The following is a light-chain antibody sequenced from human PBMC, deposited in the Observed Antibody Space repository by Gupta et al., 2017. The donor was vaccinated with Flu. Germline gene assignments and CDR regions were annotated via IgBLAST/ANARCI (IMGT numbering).Light chain of an antibody. Sequence: GDRVTITCRASQSIGTWLAWYQQRPGKAPNLLIYKASNLHSGVPSRFSGSGSGTEFTLTISSLQPDDFASYYCQQYNNLISFGGGTKVEIK. CDR3: QQYNNLIS. CDR1: QSIGTW. V-gene: IGKV1-5*03. J-gene: IGKJ4*01. CDR2: KAS.